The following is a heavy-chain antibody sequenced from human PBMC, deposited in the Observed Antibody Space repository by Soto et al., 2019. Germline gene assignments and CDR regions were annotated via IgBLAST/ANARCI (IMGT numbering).Heavy chain of an antibody. CDR1: EFTFTSSA. CDR2: IGVGNGNT. D-gene: IGHD6-6*01. V-gene: IGHV1-58*01. CDR3: AADRLDAFDI. J-gene: IGHJ3*02. Sequence: AVKVSCKASEFTFTSSAVQWVRQARGQRLEWIGWIGVGNGNTKYAQKFQERVTVTRDMSTRTIYMELSSLTFEDTALYYCAADRLDAFDIWGQGTMVTVSS.